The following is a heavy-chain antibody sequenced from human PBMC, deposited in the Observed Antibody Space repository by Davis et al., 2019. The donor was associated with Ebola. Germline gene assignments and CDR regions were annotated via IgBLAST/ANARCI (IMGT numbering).Heavy chain of an antibody. CDR3: ATDTAMVYYYGMDV. V-gene: IGHV3-48*02. J-gene: IGHJ6*02. CDR1: GFTFSSYS. Sequence: GESLKISCAASGFTFSSYSMNWVRQAPGKGLEWVSYISSSSSTIYYADSVKGRFTISRDNAKNSLYLQMNSLRDEDTAVYYCATDTAMVYYYGMDVWGQGTTVTVSS. CDR2: ISSSSSTI. D-gene: IGHD5-18*01.